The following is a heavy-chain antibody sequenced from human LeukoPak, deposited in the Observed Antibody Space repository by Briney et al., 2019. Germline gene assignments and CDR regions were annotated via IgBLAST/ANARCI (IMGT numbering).Heavy chain of an antibody. CDR2: INPSGGST. CDR1: GYTFTSYY. V-gene: IGHV1-46*01. D-gene: IGHD3-9*01. CDR3: ARGIGYDILTGYGYYFDY. Sequence: ASVKVSCKASGYTFTSYYMHWVRQAPGQGLEWMGIINPSGGSTSYAQKFQGRVTMTRDMSTSTVYMELSSLRSEDTAVYYCARGIGYDILTGYGYYFDYWGQGTLVTVSS. J-gene: IGHJ4*02.